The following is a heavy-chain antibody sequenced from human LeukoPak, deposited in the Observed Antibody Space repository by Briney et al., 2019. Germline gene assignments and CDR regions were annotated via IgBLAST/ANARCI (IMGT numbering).Heavy chain of an antibody. Sequence: GPSVKVSCKASGGTFNIYAISWVRKAPGQGLEWMGGIIPIFGTANYAQKFQGRVTITADESTITAYMELSSLRSGDTGVYYSARDSHLYGAFDLWGQGTMVTVSS. J-gene: IGHJ3*01. V-gene: IGHV1-69*01. D-gene: IGHD4-17*01. CDR3: ARDSHLYGAFDL. CDR1: GGTFNIYA. CDR2: IIPIFGTA.